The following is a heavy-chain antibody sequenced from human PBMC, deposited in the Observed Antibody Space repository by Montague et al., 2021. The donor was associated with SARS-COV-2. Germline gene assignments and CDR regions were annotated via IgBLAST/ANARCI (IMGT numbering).Heavy chain of an antibody. CDR2: TYYRSRWFD. J-gene: IGHJ3*01. CDR3: ARGDGVGPYIGYAFDV. D-gene: IGHD5-24*01. V-gene: IGHV6-1*01. CDR1: GDSVSSNNVS. Sequence: CAISGDSVSSNNVSWNWIRQPPSRGLEWLGRTYYRSRWFDHYAVSVKGRISINPDTSKNQFSLQLDSVTPEDTAVYYCARGDGVGPYIGYAFDVWGQGTMVTVSS.